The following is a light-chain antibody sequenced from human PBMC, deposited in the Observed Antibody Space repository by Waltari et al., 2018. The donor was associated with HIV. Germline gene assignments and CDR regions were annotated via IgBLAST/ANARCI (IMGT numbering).Light chain of an antibody. CDR1: SVRTYY. J-gene: IGLJ2*01. Sequence: SSELTQDPAVSVALGQTFRITCQGDSVRTYYATWYQQKPGQAPLLVIFDKNNRPSGIPDRFSGSSSGNTASLTITGTQAEDEGDYYCNSRDKSGNFVVFGGGTKLTGL. CDR3: NSRDKSGNFVV. V-gene: IGLV3-19*01. CDR2: DKN.